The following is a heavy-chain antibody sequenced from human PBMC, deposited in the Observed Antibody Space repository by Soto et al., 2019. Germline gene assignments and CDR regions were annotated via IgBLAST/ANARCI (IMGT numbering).Heavy chain of an antibody. CDR1: GFTFSNYA. D-gene: IGHD1-1*01. CDR2: ISRGGDNT. V-gene: IGHV3-23*01. J-gene: IGHJ3*02. CDR3: AKAAVNWNDADAFDI. Sequence: RRLSCAASGFTFSNYAMSWVRQAPGKGLEWVSAISRGGDNTYYADSVKGRFTISRDNSKNTLCLQMNSLRAEDTAVYYCAKAAVNWNDADAFDIWGQGTMVTVSS.